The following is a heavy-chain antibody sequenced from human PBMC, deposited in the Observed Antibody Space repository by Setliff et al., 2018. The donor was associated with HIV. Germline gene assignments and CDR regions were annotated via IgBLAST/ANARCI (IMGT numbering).Heavy chain of an antibody. D-gene: IGHD3-3*01. CDR3: ARVYYNLWSSYFWEHVQLDP. CDR1: GPSINIHY. CDR2: IYSTGST. V-gene: IGHV4-59*11. Sequence: PSETLSLTCTVSGPSINIHYWSWIRQSPGKGFEWIGYIYSTGSTNYNPSLQSRVTISMVASRNQFSLKVTSVTAADTAVYYCARVYYNLWSSYFWEHVQLDPWSQGTQVTVSS. J-gene: IGHJ5*02.